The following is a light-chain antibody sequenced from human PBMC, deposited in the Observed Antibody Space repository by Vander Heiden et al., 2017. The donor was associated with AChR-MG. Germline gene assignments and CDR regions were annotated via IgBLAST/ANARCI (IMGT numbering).Light chain of an antibody. J-gene: IGKJ1*01. CDR1: QSVSSSY. CDR2: GAS. V-gene: IGKV3-20*01. Sequence: EIVLTQSPGTLSLSPGERATLSCRASQSVSSSYLAWYQQKPGQAPRLLIYGASSRATGIPDRFSGSGSGTDFTLTISRLEPEDFAVYYCQQDGSSPETFGPTTKVEIK. CDR3: QQDGSSPET.